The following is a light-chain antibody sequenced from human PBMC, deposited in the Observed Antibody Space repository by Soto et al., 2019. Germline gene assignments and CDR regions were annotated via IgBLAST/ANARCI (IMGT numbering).Light chain of an antibody. CDR2: EVS. J-gene: IGLJ1*01. CDR1: SSDVGGYNY. CDR3: SSYAGSNNFV. V-gene: IGLV2-8*01. Sequence: QSALTQPPSASGSPGQSVTISCTGTSSDVGGYNYVSWYQQHPGKAPKLMIYEVSERPSGVPDRFSGSKSSNTASLTVSGLQAEDEADYCCSSYAGSNNFVFGTETKVAVL.